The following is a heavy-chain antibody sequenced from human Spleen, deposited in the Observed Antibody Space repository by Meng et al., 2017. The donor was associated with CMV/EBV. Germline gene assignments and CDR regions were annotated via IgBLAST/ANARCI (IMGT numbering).Heavy chain of an antibody. Sequence: GESLKISCAASGFTFSAYGMNWVRQAPGEGLEWVSAISGSGGSTYYADSVKGRFTISRDNSKNTLYLQMNSLRAEDTAVYYCAKDRVDIVATGLGGYYYYYYGMDVWGQGTTVTVSS. V-gene: IGHV3-23*01. CDR3: AKDRVDIVATGLGGYYYYYYGMDV. CDR2: ISGSGGST. D-gene: IGHD5-12*01. J-gene: IGHJ6*02. CDR1: GFTFSAYG.